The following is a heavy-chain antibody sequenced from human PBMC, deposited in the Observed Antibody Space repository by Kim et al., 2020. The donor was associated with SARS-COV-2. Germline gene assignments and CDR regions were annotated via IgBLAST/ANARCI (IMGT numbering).Heavy chain of an antibody. CDR1: GYSFTSYW. CDR3: ARLGSGAYYDSSGYYWGAFDI. V-gene: IGHV5-10-1*01. CDR2: IDPSDSYT. Sequence: GESLKISCKGSGYSFTSYWISWVRQMPGKGLEWMGRIDPSDSYTNYSPSFQGHVTISADKSISTAYLQWSSLKDSDTAMYYCARLGSGAYYDSSGYYWGAFDIWGQGTMVTVSS. D-gene: IGHD3-22*01. J-gene: IGHJ3*02.